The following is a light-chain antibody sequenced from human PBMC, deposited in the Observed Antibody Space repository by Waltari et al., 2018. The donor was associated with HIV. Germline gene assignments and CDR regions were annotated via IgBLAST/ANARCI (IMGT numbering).Light chain of an antibody. CDR1: QSISTY. CDR2: AAS. V-gene: IGKV1-39*01. J-gene: IGKJ4*01. Sequence: DIQMTQSPSSLSASVGDRVTITCRASQSISTYLNWYQQKPGKAPKPLIYAASKLQSGVPSRFSGSGSGTDFTLTISSLQHEDSATYYCQQNYITPLTFGGGAKVEIK. CDR3: QQNYITPLT.